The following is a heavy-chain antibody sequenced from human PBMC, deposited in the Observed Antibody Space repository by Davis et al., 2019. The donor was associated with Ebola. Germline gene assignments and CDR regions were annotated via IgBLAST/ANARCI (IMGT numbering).Heavy chain of an antibody. CDR2: IYPGDSDT. CDR1: GYSFTSYW. D-gene: IGHD3-3*01. CDR3: ARRGTIFGVVIEADY. V-gene: IGHV5-51*01. Sequence: GESLKISCKGSGYSFTSYWIGWVRQMPGKGLEWMGIIYPGDSDTRYSPSFQGQVTISADKSISTAYLQWSSLKASDTAMYYCARRGTIFGVVIEADYWGQGTLVTVSS. J-gene: IGHJ4*02.